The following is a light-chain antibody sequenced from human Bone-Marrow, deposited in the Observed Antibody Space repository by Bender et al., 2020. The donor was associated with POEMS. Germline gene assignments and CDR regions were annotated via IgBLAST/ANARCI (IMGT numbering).Light chain of an antibody. CDR3: ASYTTSSTYV. CDR2: DIS. J-gene: IGLJ1*01. Sequence: QSALTQPASVSGSPGQSITISCTGTSSDVGNYHYVSWYQQYPGKVPRLIIYDISYRPSGVSNRFSGSKSGNTASLTISGLQAEDEADYYCASYTTSSTYVFGTGTTVTVL. CDR1: SSDVGNYHY. V-gene: IGLV2-14*01.